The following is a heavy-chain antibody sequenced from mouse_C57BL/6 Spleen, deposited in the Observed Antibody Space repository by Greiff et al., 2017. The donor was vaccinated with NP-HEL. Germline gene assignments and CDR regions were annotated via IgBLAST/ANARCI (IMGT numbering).Heavy chain of an antibody. Sequence: VQLQQSGAELVRPGASVKLSCTASGFNIKDDYMHWVKQRPEQGLEWIGWIDPENGDTEYASKFQGKATITADTSSNTAYLQLSSLTSEDTAVYYCTTWDLRFAYWGQGTLVTVSA. CDR3: TTWDLRFAY. V-gene: IGHV14-4*01. CDR1: GFNIKDDY. J-gene: IGHJ3*01. D-gene: IGHD4-1*01. CDR2: IDPENGDT.